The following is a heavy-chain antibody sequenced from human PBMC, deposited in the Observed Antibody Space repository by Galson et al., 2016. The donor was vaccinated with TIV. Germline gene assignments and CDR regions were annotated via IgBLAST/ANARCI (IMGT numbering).Heavy chain of an antibody. J-gene: IGHJ3*01. CDR2: IFSSGST. D-gene: IGHD6-19*01. V-gene: IGHV4-59*12. Sequence: CMGYIFSSGSTKYNPPLKSRVTISADTSKNQFSLKLSSVTAADTAVYYCTRDSWTSGYNSAWEAFDFWGQGTMVTVSS. CDR3: TRDSWTSGYNSAWEAFDF.